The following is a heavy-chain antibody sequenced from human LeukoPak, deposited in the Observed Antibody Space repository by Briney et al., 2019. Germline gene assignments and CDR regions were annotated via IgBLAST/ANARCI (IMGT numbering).Heavy chain of an antibody. CDR3: ARPFNWNALHFDY. CDR1: GYTFTGYY. D-gene: IGHD1-20*01. J-gene: IGHJ4*02. CDR2: INPNSGGT. Sequence: ASVKVSCKASGYTFTGYYMHWVRQAPGQGLEWMGWINPNSGGTNYAQKFQGRVTMTRDTSISTAYMELRRLRSDDTAVYYCARPFNWNALHFDYWGQGTLVTVSS. V-gene: IGHV1-2*02.